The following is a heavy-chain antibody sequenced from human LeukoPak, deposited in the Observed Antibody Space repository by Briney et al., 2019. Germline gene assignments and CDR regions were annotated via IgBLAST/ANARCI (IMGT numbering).Heavy chain of an antibody. D-gene: IGHD3-16*01. CDR1: GFTFSNFA. CDR3: AKVGVGWVAFEY. J-gene: IGHJ4*02. CDR2: ISDSGGGT. Sequence: PGGSLRLSCAASGFTFSNFAMSWVRQAPGKGLQWVSAISDSGGGTFCADSVKGRFTISRDNSKNTLYLQMNSLRAEDTAVYYCAKVGVGWVAFEYWGQGTLVTVSS. V-gene: IGHV3-23*01.